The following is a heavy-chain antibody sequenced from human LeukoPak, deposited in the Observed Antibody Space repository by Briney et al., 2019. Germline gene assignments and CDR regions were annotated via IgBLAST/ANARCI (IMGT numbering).Heavy chain of an antibody. Sequence: GGSLRLSCAASGFTFSSYGVHWVRQAPGKGLEWVAVISYDGSNKYYADSVKGRFTISRDNSKNTLYLQMNSLRAEDTAVYYCAKGLTYSSSWPHDYWGQGTLVTVSS. D-gene: IGHD6-13*01. CDR1: GFTFSSYG. J-gene: IGHJ4*02. CDR3: AKGLTYSSSWPHDY. CDR2: ISYDGSNK. V-gene: IGHV3-30*18.